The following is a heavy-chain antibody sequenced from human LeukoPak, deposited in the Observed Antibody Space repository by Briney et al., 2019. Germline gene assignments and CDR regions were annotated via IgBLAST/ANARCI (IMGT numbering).Heavy chain of an antibody. J-gene: IGHJ4*02. D-gene: IGHD4/OR15-4a*01. V-gene: IGHV3-53*01. Sequence: GGSLRLSCTVSGFTVSSNSMSWVRQAPGKGLEWVSFIYSDNTHYSDSVKGRFTISRDNPKNTLYLQMNSLRAEDTAVYYCARRAGAYSHPYDYWGQGTLVTVSS. CDR3: ARRAGAYSHPYDY. CDR2: IYSDNT. CDR1: GFTVSSNS.